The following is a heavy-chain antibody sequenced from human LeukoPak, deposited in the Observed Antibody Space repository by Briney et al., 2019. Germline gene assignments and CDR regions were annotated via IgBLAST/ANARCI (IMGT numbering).Heavy chain of an antibody. CDR1: GGSFSGYY. V-gene: IGHV4-34*01. J-gene: IGHJ4*02. CDR2: INHSGST. D-gene: IGHD3-22*01. Sequence: PSKTLSLTCAVYGGSFSGYYWSWIRQPPGKGLEWIGEINHSGSTNYNPSLKSRVTISVDTSKNQFSLKLSSVTAADTAVYYCARGDYYDSSGLFDYWGQGTLVTVSS. CDR3: ARGDYYDSSGLFDY.